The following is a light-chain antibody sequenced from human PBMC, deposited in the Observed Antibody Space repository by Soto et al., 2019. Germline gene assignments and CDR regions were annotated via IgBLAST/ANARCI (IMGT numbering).Light chain of an antibody. V-gene: IGKV1-5*03. CDR3: QQYESYRT. CDR2: EAS. Sequence: DIQMTQSPSTLSAYVGDRVTITCRASQSIGRWLAWYQQKPGKAPKLLIYEASSLESGVSSRFRGSGSGTEFTLTITSLQPDDFATYYCQQYESYRTFAPGTKVEIK. CDR1: QSIGRW. J-gene: IGKJ1*01.